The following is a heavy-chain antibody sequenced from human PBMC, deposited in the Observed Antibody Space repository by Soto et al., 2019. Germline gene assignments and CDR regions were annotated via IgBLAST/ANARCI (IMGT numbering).Heavy chain of an antibody. D-gene: IGHD3-3*01. V-gene: IGHV4-31*03. J-gene: IGHJ4*02. CDR3: ARGNAHKNVLRFLEWLGIDY. CDR2: IYYSGST. Sequence: SETLSLTCNVSGGSISSGGYYWSWIRQHPGKGLEWIGYIYYSGSTYYNPSLKSRVTISVDTSKNQFSLKLSSVTAADTAVYYCARGNAHKNVLRFLEWLGIDYWGQGTLVTVSS. CDR1: GGSISSGGYY.